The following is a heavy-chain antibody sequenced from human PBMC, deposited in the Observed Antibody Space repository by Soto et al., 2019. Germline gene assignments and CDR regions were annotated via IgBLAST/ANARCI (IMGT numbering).Heavy chain of an antibody. CDR1: GGSISSSSYY. CDR3: ARTPYSYGYFLFDY. V-gene: IGHV4-39*01. D-gene: IGHD5-18*01. Sequence: PSETLSLTCTVSGGSISSSSYYWGWIRQPPGKGLEWIGSIYYSGSTYYNPSLKSRVTISVDTSKNQFSLKLSSVTAADTAVYYCARTPYSYGYFLFDYWGQGTLVTVSS. CDR2: IYYSGST. J-gene: IGHJ4*02.